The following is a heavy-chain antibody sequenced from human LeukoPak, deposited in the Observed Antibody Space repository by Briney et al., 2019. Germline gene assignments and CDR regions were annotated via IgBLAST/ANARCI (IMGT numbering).Heavy chain of an antibody. J-gene: IGHJ4*02. CDR3: AKDWRYYGSGFDY. Sequence: PGGSLRLSCAASGFTFSSYAMSWVRQAPGKGLEWVTFIQYDGGNKYYADSVKGRFTISRDNSKNTLYLQMNSLRADDTAVYYCAKDWRYYGSGFDYWGQGTLVTVSS. D-gene: IGHD3-10*01. V-gene: IGHV3-30*02. CDR2: IQYDGGNK. CDR1: GFTFSSYA.